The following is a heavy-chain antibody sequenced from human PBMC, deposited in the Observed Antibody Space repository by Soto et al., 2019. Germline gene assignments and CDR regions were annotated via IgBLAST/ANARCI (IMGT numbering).Heavy chain of an antibody. V-gene: IGHV4-30-4*01. CDR3: ARAARIAAAGGWRRAFDY. D-gene: IGHD6-13*01. CDR2: IYYSGST. Sequence: TLSLTCTVSGGSISSGDYYWSWIRQPPGKGLEWIGYIYYSGSTYYNPSLKSRVTISVDTSKNQFSLKLSSVTAADTAVYYCARAARIAAAGGWRRAFDYWGQGTLVTVSS. J-gene: IGHJ4*02. CDR1: GGSISSGDYY.